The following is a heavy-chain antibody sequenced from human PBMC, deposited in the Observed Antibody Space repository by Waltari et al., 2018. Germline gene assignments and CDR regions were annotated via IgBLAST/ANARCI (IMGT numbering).Heavy chain of an antibody. V-gene: IGHV3-23*01. CDR3: AKADHCSSTSCYLSWFDP. J-gene: IGHJ5*02. CDR2: ISGSGGST. Sequence: EVQLLESGGGLVQPGGSLRLSCAASGFTFSSYAMSWVRQAPGKGLEWVSAISGSGGSTYYADSVKGRFTSARDNSKNTLYLQMNSLRAEDTAVYYCAKADHCSSTSCYLSWFDPWGQGTLVTVSS. CDR1: GFTFSSYA. D-gene: IGHD2-2*01.